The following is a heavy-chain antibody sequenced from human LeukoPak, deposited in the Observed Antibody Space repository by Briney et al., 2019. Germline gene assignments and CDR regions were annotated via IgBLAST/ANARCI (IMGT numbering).Heavy chain of an antibody. CDR2: ISGSGDST. Sequence: GGSLRLSCAASGFTFTKYALSWVRQAPGKGLEWVSGISGSGDSTYYADSVKGRFTISRDNSKNTLYPQMNSLRAEDTAVYYCARTSSRGDYVRYWGQGTLVTVSS. D-gene: IGHD4-17*01. J-gene: IGHJ4*02. V-gene: IGHV3-23*01. CDR3: ARTSSRGDYVRY. CDR1: GFTFTKYA.